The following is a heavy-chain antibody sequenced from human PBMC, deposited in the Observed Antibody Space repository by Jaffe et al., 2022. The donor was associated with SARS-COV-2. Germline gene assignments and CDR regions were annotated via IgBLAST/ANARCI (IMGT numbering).Heavy chain of an antibody. D-gene: IGHD3-10*01. J-gene: IGHJ5*02. CDR3: ARGFTWAWFDP. V-gene: IGHV3-7*04. CDR1: GFTFTSYW. Sequence: EVQLVESGGGLVQPGGSLRLSCAASGFTFTSYWMTWVRQAPGKGLEWVASIKQDETEKHYVDSVKGRFTISRDNAKNSLYLQMNSLRAEDTSVYYCARGFTWAWFDPWGQGTLVTVSS. CDR2: IKQDETEK.